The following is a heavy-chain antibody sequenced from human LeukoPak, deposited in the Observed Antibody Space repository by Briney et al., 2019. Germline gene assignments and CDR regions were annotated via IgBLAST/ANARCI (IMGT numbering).Heavy chain of an antibody. D-gene: IGHD2-8*01. Sequence: SETLSLTCAVSGGSISSGGYSWSWIRQPPGKGLEWIGYIYHSGSTYYNPFLKSRVTISVDRSKNQFSLKLSSVTAADTAVYYCARGTSYCTNGVCYREGMDVWGQGTTVTVSS. V-gene: IGHV4-30-2*01. CDR3: ARGTSYCTNGVCYREGMDV. J-gene: IGHJ6*02. CDR1: GGSISSGGYS. CDR2: IYHSGST.